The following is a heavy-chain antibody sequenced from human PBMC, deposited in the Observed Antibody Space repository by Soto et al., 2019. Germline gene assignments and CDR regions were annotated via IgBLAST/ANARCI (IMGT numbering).Heavy chain of an antibody. CDR1: GGSISSGGYS. Sequence: SETLSLTCAVSGGSISSGGYSWSWIRQPPGKGLEWIGYIYHIGSTYYNPSLKSRVTVSVDTSKNQFSLKLNSVTAADTAVYYCARHRSDFWFDPWGQGTLVTVSS. CDR3: ARHRSDFWFDP. D-gene: IGHD2-15*01. CDR2: IYHIGST. V-gene: IGHV4-30-2*03. J-gene: IGHJ5*02.